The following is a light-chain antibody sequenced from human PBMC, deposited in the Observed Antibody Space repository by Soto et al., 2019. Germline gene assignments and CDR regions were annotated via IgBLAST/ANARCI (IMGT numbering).Light chain of an antibody. Sequence: QSVLTQPPSVSGAPGQRVTISCTGSSSNIGAGFDVHWYQQLPGTAPKLLIYGNSNRPSGVPDRFSGSKSGTSASLAITGLQADDEADYYCSLYTSEKTYVFGTGTKLTVL. CDR2: GNS. CDR1: SSNIGAGFD. J-gene: IGLJ1*01. CDR3: SLYTSEKTYV. V-gene: IGLV1-40*01.